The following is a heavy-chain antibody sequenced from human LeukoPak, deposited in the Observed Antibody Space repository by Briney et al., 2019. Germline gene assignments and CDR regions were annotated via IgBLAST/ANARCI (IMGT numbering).Heavy chain of an antibody. Sequence: SDTLSLTCAVSGYSISSSNWWGWIRQPPGKGLEWIGYIYYSGSIYYNPSLKSRVTMSVDTSKNQFSLKLSSVTAVDTAVYYCARTMSSSHTVYGMDVWGQGTTVTVSS. J-gene: IGHJ6*02. D-gene: IGHD2-2*02. CDR1: GYSISSSNW. V-gene: IGHV4-28*05. CDR3: ARTMSSSHTVYGMDV. CDR2: IYYSGSI.